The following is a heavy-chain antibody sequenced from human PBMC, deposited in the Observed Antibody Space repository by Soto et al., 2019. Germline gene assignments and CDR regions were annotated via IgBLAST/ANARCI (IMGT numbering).Heavy chain of an antibody. CDR1: GYTFTSHG. CDR3: ARVGYSGYDHYYYYYGMDV. Sequence: ASVKVSCKASGYTFTSHGISWVRQAPGQGLGWMGWISAYNGNTNYAQKLQGRVTMTTDTSTSTAYMELRSLRSDDTAVYYCARVGYSGYDHYYYYYGMDVWGQGTTVTVSS. J-gene: IGHJ6*02. CDR2: ISAYNGNT. V-gene: IGHV1-18*01. D-gene: IGHD5-12*01.